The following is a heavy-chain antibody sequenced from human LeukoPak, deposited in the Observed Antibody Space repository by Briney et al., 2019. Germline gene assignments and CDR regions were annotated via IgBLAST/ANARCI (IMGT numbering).Heavy chain of an antibody. Sequence: GGSLRLSCAASGFTFSNAWMSWVRQAPGKGLEWVSAISGSGGSTYYADSVKGRFTISRDNSKNTLYLQMNSLRAEDTAVYYCAKEARMGYCSGGSCYPDAFDIWGQGTMVTVSS. V-gene: IGHV3-23*01. CDR3: AKEARMGYCSGGSCYPDAFDI. CDR2: ISGSGGST. D-gene: IGHD2-15*01. J-gene: IGHJ3*02. CDR1: GFTFSNAW.